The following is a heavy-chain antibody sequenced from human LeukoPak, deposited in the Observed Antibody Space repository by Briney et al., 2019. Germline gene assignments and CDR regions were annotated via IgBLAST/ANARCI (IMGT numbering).Heavy chain of an antibody. J-gene: IGHJ4*02. Sequence: SVKVSCKASGGTFSSYAISWVRQAPGQGLEWMGGIIPIFGTANYAQKFQGRVTITTDESTSTAYMELSSLRSEDTAVYYCARDGASHPSIYYFDYWGQGTLVTVSS. CDR1: GGTFSSYA. CDR3: ARDGASHPSIYYFDY. CDR2: IIPIFGTA. V-gene: IGHV1-69*05. D-gene: IGHD4-17*01.